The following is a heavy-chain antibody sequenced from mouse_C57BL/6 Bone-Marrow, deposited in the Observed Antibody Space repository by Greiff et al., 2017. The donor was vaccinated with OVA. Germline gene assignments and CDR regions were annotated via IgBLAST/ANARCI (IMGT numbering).Heavy chain of an antibody. CDR2: ISSGGSYT. Sequence: DVQLVESGGDLVKPGGSLKLSCAASGFTFSSYGMSWVRQTPDKRLAWVATISSGGSYTYYPDSVKVRFTSSRDNAKNTLYLQMSSLKSEDTAMYYCAIPSTTVGAMDYWGQGTSVTVSS. J-gene: IGHJ4*01. CDR3: AIPSTTVGAMDY. D-gene: IGHD1-1*01. CDR1: GFTFSSYG. V-gene: IGHV5-6*01.